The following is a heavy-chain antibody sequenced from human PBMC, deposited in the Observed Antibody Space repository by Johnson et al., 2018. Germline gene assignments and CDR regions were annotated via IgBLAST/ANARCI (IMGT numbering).Heavy chain of an antibody. V-gene: IGHV3-30-3*01. Sequence: QVQLVQSGGGVVQPGRSLRLSCAASGFTFSSYAIHWVRQAPGKGLEWVAVISYDGSNKYYADSVKGRFTISRDNFKTTLYLQMNSLSAEDTAVYYCAPPRGVAFDIWGQGTMVTVAS. J-gene: IGHJ3*02. CDR2: ISYDGSNK. CDR3: APPRGVAFDI. CDR1: GFTFSSYA. D-gene: IGHD3-10*01.